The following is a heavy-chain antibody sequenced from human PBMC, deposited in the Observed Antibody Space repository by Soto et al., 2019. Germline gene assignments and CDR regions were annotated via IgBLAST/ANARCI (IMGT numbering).Heavy chain of an antibody. D-gene: IGHD2-2*01. Sequence: QVQLVQSGAEVKKPGSSVKVSCKASGGTFSSYAISWVRQAPGQGLEWMGGIIPIFGTANYAQKLQGRVTITADESTSTAYMELSSLRSEDTAVYYCASSFVPAAIGGGYYYGMDVWGQGTTVTVSS. J-gene: IGHJ6*02. V-gene: IGHV1-69*12. CDR1: GGTFSSYA. CDR3: ASSFVPAAIGGGYYYGMDV. CDR2: IIPIFGTA.